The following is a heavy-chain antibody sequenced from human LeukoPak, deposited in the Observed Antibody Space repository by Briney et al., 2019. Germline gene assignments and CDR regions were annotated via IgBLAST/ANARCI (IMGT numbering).Heavy chain of an antibody. CDR2: IIPIFGTA. CDR3: ARGGDIVVVPAADPFDY. V-gene: IGHV1-69*13. Sequence: ASVKVSCKASGGTFSGYAISWVRQAPGQGLERMGGIIPIFGTANYAQKFQGRVTITADESTSTAYMELSSLRSEDTAVYYCARGGDIVVVPAADPFDYWGQGTLVTVSS. D-gene: IGHD2-2*01. CDR1: GGTFSGYA. J-gene: IGHJ4*02.